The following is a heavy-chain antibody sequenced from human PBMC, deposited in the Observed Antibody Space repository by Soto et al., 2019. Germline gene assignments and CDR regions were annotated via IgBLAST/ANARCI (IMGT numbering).Heavy chain of an antibody. CDR1: GFTFSSYA. D-gene: IGHD2-2*01. V-gene: IGHV3-23*01. Sequence: EVQLLESGGGLVQPGGSLRLSCAASGFTFSSYAMSWVRQAPGKGLEWVSAISGSGGSTYYADSVKGRFTISRDNSKNTLYLQMNSLRAEDTAVYYCAKDALSGVVVPAAMIAPRNWYFDLWGRGTLVTVSS. J-gene: IGHJ2*01. CDR3: AKDALSGVVVPAAMIAPRNWYFDL. CDR2: ISGSGGST.